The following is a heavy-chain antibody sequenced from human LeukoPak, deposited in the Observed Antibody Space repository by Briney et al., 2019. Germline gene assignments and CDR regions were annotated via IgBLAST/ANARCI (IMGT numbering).Heavy chain of an antibody. J-gene: IGHJ1*01. CDR2: ISHDGSNK. CDR1: RFTFSSYA. Sequence: PGRSLGLSCAASRFTFSSYAMHWVRQAPGKGLEWVAVISHDGSNKYYADSVKGRFTISRDNSKNTLHLQMNSLRAEDTALYYCVRDLRDGGRYSGYLQHWGQGTLVTVSS. CDR3: VRDLRDGGRYSGYLQH. D-gene: IGHD1-26*01. V-gene: IGHV3-30-3*01.